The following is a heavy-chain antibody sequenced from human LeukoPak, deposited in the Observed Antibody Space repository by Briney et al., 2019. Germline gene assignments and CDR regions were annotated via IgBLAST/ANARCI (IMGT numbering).Heavy chain of an antibody. Sequence: ASVKVSCKASGGTLNSYAISWVRQAPGRGLEWMGWISIYNGNTDYAQKLRGRVTMTTDTSTSTAYMELRSLRSDDTAVYYCARITYDFWSGYYMPDDPWGQGTLVTVSS. V-gene: IGHV1-18*01. CDR1: GGTLNSYA. CDR2: ISIYNGNT. D-gene: IGHD3-3*01. CDR3: ARITYDFWSGYYMPDDP. J-gene: IGHJ5*02.